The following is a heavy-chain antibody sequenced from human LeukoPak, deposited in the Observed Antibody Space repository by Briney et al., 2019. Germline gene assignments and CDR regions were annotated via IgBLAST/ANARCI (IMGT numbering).Heavy chain of an antibody. D-gene: IGHD1-26*01. CDR2: IYYGGGT. V-gene: IGHV4-39*01. CDR3: ARYAVEYRGTFFDY. CDR1: GGSIRSTDHY. J-gene: IGHJ4*02. Sequence: PSETLSLTCTVSGGSIRSTDHYWGWIRHPPGKGLEWIGSIYYGGGTYYNPSLKSRATISVDTSRNQFSLKLSSVTAADTAVYYCARYAVEYRGTFFDYWGQGTLVTVSS.